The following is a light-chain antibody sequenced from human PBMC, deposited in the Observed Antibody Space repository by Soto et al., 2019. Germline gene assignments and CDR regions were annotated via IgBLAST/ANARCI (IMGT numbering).Light chain of an antibody. Sequence: EIVLTQSPAILSVSPGERATLSCRASQSVSSNLAWYQQKPGQSPRLLIYGASTRATGVPARFSGSGSGTEFTLTISSLQSEDFAVYYCQQYINLWTFGQGTKVDIK. J-gene: IGKJ1*01. V-gene: IGKV3-15*01. CDR2: GAS. CDR1: QSVSSN. CDR3: QQYINLWT.